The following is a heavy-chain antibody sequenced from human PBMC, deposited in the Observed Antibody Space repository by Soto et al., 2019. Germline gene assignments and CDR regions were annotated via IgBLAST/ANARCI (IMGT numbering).Heavy chain of an antibody. CDR1: GDTFSSYA. J-gene: IGHJ6*02. D-gene: IGHD2-21*01. V-gene: IGHV1-69*04. CDR3: ARRRYCGYDCYHKHYYGMDV. Sequence: SVKVSCKASGDTFSSYAVNWVRQAPGRGLEWMGRIITVLGTTDYAQNFKGRLTITAEKSTKTVYMELSSLRSEDTAVYYCARRRYCGYDCYHKHYYGMDVWGQGTTVTVSS. CDR2: IITVLGTT.